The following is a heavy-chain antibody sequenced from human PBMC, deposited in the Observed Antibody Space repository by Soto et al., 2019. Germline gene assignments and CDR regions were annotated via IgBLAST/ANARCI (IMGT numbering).Heavy chain of an antibody. CDR3: ARAISKGEAVAGEYYYYSYMDV. CDR2: INPSGGST. Sequence: QVQLVQSGAEVKKPGASVKVSCKASGYTFTSYYMHWVRQAPGQGLEWMGIINPSGGSTSYAQKFQGRVILASDPSTRTVYMQLSSLRSEDTAVYYYARAISKGEAVAGEYYYYSYMDVWGKGTTVTVSS. CDR1: GYTFTSYY. D-gene: IGHD6-19*01. J-gene: IGHJ6*03. V-gene: IGHV1-46*03.